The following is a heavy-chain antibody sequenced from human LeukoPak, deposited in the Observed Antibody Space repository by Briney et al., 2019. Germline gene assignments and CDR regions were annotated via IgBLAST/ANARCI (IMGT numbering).Heavy chain of an antibody. J-gene: IGHJ5*02. CDR2: IGSGADL. CDR3: AKDWTPHNRVYDCLDA. V-gene: IGHV3-23*01. CDR1: GFAFGVHA. Sequence: GSLRLSCVGSGFAFGVHAMSWVRPAPGKGPEWVATIGSGADLFYAESVKGRFTISRDDPRNTVWLQMNSLRAEDTALYYCAKDWTPHNRVYDCLDAWGQGTQVTVSS. D-gene: IGHD3-16*01.